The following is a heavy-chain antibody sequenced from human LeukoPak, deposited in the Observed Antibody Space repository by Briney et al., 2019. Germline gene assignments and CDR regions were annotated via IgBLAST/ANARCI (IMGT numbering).Heavy chain of an antibody. Sequence: SETLSLTCAVYGGSFSGYYWSWIRQPPGKGLEWIGEINHSGSTNYNPSLKSRVTISVDTSKNQFSLKLSSVTAADTAVYYCARAGSWEELDYWGRGTLVTVSS. J-gene: IGHJ4*02. CDR1: GGSFSGYY. CDR3: ARAGSWEELDY. V-gene: IGHV4-34*01. D-gene: IGHD2-15*01. CDR2: INHSGST.